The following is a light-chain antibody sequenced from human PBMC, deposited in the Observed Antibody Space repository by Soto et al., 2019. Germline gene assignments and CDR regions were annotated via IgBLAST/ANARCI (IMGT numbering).Light chain of an antibody. V-gene: IGKV1-5*03. J-gene: IGKJ1*01. Sequence: DIQLTESPSTLSGSVGCRCTITYRASQTISSWLAWYQQKPGKAPKLLIYKASTLKSGVPSRFSGSGSGTEFTLTISSLQPDDFATYYCQQYNSYSWAFGQGTKVDIK. CDR1: QTISSW. CDR3: QQYNSYSWA. CDR2: KAS.